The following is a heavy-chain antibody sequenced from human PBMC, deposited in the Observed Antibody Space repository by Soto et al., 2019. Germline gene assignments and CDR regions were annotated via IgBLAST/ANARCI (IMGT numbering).Heavy chain of an antibody. Sequence: SSETLSLTCTVSGASITDSSYWSWIRQPAGKGLEWIGRFSLSGTTSYNPSLRSRVTMSADVSKNQFSLRLTSVTAADTALYYCARGMTPPGAPAWYYFDSWGQGTLVTVSS. D-gene: IGHD2-8*02. CDR1: GASITDSSY. CDR2: FSLSGTT. J-gene: IGHJ4*02. V-gene: IGHV4-4*07. CDR3: ARGMTPPGAPAWYYFDS.